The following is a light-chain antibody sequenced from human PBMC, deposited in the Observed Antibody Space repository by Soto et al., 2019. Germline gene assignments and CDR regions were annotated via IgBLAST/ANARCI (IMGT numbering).Light chain of an antibody. Sequence: QSALTQPACVSGSPGQSITISCTGTSSDVGGYNYVSWYQQHPGKAPKLMIYDVSNRPSGVSNRFSGSKSGNTASLTISGLQAEDEADYYCSSYTSSSTLDVFGTGPKVTVL. J-gene: IGLJ1*01. CDR3: SSYTSSSTLDV. CDR1: SSDVGGYNY. V-gene: IGLV2-14*01. CDR2: DVS.